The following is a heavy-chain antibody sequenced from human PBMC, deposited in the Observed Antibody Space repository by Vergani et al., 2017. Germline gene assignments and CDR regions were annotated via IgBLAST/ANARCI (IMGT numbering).Heavy chain of an antibody. CDR1: GFIFSDYY. D-gene: IGHD2-2*01. J-gene: IGHJ6*02. CDR3: AKGVYCSSTSCYEGSGYYYGMGV. Sequence: QVQLVESGGGLVKPGGSLRLSCVASGFIFSDYYMSWIRQAPGKGLEWVSYISSSGSTIYYANSVKGRFTISRDNSKNTLYLQMNSLRADDTAVYYCAKGVYCSSTSCYEGSGYYYGMGVWGQGTTVTLSS. V-gene: IGHV3-11*01. CDR2: ISSSGSTI.